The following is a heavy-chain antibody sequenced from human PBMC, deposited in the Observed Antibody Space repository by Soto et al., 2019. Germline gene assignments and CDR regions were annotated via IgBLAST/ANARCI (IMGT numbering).Heavy chain of an antibody. J-gene: IGHJ6*01. CDR1: GFTFSSYA. Sequence: QVQLVESGGGVVQPGRSLRLSCAASGFTFSSYAMHWVRQAPGKGLEWVAVISYDGSNKYYADSVKGRFTISRDNSKNTLYLQMNSLRAEDTAVYYCARGLILEWLSPEGMDVW. V-gene: IGHV3-30-3*01. CDR3: ARGLILEWLSPEGMDV. D-gene: IGHD3-3*01. CDR2: ISYDGSNK.